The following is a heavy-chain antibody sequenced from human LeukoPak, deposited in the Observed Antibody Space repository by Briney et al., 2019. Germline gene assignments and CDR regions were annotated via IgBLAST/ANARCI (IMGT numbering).Heavy chain of an antibody. Sequence: GGSLRLSCAASGFTFSSYAMSWVRQAPGKGLEWVSAISGSGGSTYYADSVRGRFTISRDNSKNPLYMQMSSVRAEDTAVYYCAKDMCRGWFGDSRYNWFDPWGQGTLVTVSS. CDR1: GFTFSSYA. CDR3: AKDMCRGWFGDSRYNWFDP. CDR2: ISGSGGST. J-gene: IGHJ5*02. D-gene: IGHD3-10*01. V-gene: IGHV3-23*01.